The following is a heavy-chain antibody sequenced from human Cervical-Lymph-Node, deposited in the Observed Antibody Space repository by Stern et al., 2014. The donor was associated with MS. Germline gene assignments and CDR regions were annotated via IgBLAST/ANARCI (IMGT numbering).Heavy chain of an antibody. V-gene: IGHV1-18*01. CDR1: GYTFTAYA. Sequence: QVQLGQSGAEVKKPGASVRVSCKASGYTFTAYAITWVRQAPGQGLEWMGWISVYNGKTNYAQKMQGRVTMTTDPSTSTAYMDLRSLISDDTAVYYCARGPYSSSWYPDYFDCWGQGTLVTVSS. J-gene: IGHJ4*02. D-gene: IGHD6-13*01. CDR3: ARGPYSSSWYPDYFDC. CDR2: ISVYNGKT.